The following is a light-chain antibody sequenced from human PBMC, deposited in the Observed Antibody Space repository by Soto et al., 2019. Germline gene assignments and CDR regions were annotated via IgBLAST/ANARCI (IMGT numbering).Light chain of an antibody. CDR3: QQSYDTPRT. Sequence: DIQMTQSQSSLSASVGARVTLTCRASQSISNYLNWYQQKPGKAPNLLIYDASSLQSGVPSRFSGSGSGTNFSLTISRLQPEDFATYYCQQSYDTPRTFGQGTKVDNK. J-gene: IGKJ1*01. CDR2: DAS. CDR1: QSISNY. V-gene: IGKV1-39*01.